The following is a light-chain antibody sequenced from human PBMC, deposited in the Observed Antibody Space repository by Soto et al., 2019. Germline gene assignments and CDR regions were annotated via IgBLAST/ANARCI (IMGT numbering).Light chain of an antibody. Sequence: EIVLTQSPATLSVSPGERATLSCRATQSVSRNLAWYQQKPGQAPRLLIYDASTRATGTPARFSGSGTGTKFTLSLSSLQPEDFAVYSCQQYNNWPITFGQGTRLEIK. CDR2: DAS. J-gene: IGKJ5*01. V-gene: IGKV3D-15*01. CDR3: QQYNNWPIT. CDR1: QSVSRN.